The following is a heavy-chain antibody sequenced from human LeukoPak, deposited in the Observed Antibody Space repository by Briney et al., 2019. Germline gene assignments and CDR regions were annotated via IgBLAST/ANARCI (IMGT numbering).Heavy chain of an antibody. CDR1: GFTFSSYA. Sequence: GGSLRLSCAASGFTFSSYAMSWVRQAPGKGLELVSAISGSGGSTYYADSVKGRFTISRDNSKNTLYLQMNSLRAEDTAVYYCAKALTGYCSSTSCYSAPFDYWGQGTLVTVSS. V-gene: IGHV3-23*01. J-gene: IGHJ4*02. CDR2: ISGSGGST. CDR3: AKALTGYCSSTSCYSAPFDY. D-gene: IGHD2-2*01.